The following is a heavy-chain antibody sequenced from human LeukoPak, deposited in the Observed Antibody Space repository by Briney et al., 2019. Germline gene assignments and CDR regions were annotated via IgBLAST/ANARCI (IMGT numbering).Heavy chain of an antibody. CDR1: GFTFSSYA. CDR3: AKFPKDTAMVSSPYFDY. J-gene: IGHJ4*02. V-gene: IGHV3-23*01. Sequence: PGGSLRLSCAASGFTFSSYAMSWVRQAPGKGLEWVSAISGSGGSTYYADSVKGRFTISRDNSKNTLYLQMNSLRAEDTAVYYCAKFPKDTAMVSSPYFDYWGQGTLVTVSS. D-gene: IGHD5-18*01. CDR2: ISGSGGST.